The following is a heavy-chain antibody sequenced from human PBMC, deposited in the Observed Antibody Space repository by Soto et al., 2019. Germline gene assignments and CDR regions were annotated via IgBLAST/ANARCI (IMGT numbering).Heavy chain of an antibody. CDR3: ARDLRGRSPGIAGVMDV. V-gene: IGHV3-74*01. J-gene: IGHJ6*03. CDR1: GFTFSSYW. Sequence: GGSLRLSCAASGFTFSSYWMHWVRQAPGKGLVWVSRINSDGSSTSYADSVKGRFTISRDNAKNTLYLQMNSLRAEDTAVYYCARDLRGRSPGIAGVMDVWGKGTTVTVSS. CDR2: INSDGSST. D-gene: IGHD6-13*01.